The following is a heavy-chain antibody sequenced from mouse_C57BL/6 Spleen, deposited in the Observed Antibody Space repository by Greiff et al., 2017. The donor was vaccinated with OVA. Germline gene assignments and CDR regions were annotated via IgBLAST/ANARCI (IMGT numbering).Heavy chain of an antibody. CDR1: GYSITSGYD. J-gene: IGHJ2*01. CDR3: ARGDYDSGYFDY. D-gene: IGHD2-4*01. V-gene: IGHV3-1*01. Sequence: EVMLVESGPGMVKPSQSLSLTCTVTGYSITSGYDWHWIRHFPGNKLEWMGYISYSGSTNYNPSLKSRISITHDTSKNHFFLKLNSVTTEDTATYYCARGDYDSGYFDYWGQGTTLTVSS. CDR2: ISYSGST.